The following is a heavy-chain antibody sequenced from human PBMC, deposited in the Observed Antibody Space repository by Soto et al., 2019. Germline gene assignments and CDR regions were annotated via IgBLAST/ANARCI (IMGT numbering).Heavy chain of an antibody. CDR3: AKRGSTSSFDY. V-gene: IGHV3-30*18. J-gene: IGHJ4*02. CDR2: ISYDGSNK. D-gene: IGHD2-2*01. CDR1: GFTFSSYG. Sequence: GGSLRLSCAASGFTFSSYGMHWVRQAPGKGLEWVAVISYDGSNKYYADSVKGRFTISRDNSKNTLYLQMNSLRAEDTAVYYCAKRGSTSSFDYWGQGTLVTVSS.